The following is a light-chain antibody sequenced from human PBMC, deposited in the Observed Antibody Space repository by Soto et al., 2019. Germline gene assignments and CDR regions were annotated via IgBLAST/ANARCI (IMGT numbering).Light chain of an antibody. CDR1: QSVSSN. V-gene: IGKV3-15*01. CDR2: GAS. Sequence: EIVMTQSPATLSVSPGERATLSCRASQSVSSNLAWYQQKPGQAPRLLIYGASTRATGIPARFSGSGSGTEFTLTISSLQSEDFVVYYFQHYDIWPYTFGQGTKLEIK. J-gene: IGKJ2*01. CDR3: QHYDIWPYT.